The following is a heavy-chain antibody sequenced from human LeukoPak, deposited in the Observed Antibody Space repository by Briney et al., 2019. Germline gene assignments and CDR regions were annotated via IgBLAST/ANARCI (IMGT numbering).Heavy chain of an antibody. CDR2: IYYSGST. V-gene: IGHV4-30-4*08. J-gene: IGHJ4*02. CDR1: GFTFSSYA. D-gene: IGHD5-18*01. Sequence: LRLSCAASGFTFSSYAMSWIRQPPGKGLEWIGYIYYSGSTYYNPSLKSRVTISVDTSKNQFSLKLSSVTAADTAVYYCARGDTAMAPIDYWGQGTLVTVSS. CDR3: ARGDTAMAPIDY.